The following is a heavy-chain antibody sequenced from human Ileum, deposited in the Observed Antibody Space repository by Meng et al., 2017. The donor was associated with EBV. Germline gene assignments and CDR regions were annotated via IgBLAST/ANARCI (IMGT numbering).Heavy chain of an antibody. Sequence: QVHLQDQGPGLVTPSETLSLSCSGSGASVSSGGYHWSWIRQPPGKGLEWIGCMYDSDSGKAKYNPSLNSRVIISLDTSKNHFVLKLTSVTAADTAVYYCAYYTAGRGGVGSWGQGTLVTVSS. CDR3: AYYTAGRGGVGS. D-gene: IGHD2-8*02. J-gene: IGHJ4*02. V-gene: IGHV4-61*03. CDR1: GASVSSGGYH. CDR2: MYDSDSGKA.